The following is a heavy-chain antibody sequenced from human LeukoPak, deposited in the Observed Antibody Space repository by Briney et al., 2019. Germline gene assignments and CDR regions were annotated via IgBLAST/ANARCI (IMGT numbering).Heavy chain of an antibody. Sequence: YAGGSTYYADSVKGRFTISRDNSKNTLYLLMNNLRAEDTAVYYCARAQRGDYMDDWGKGTTVTISS. D-gene: IGHD6-25*01. CDR2: YAGGST. V-gene: IGHV3-53*01. CDR3: ARAQRGDYMDD. J-gene: IGHJ6*03.